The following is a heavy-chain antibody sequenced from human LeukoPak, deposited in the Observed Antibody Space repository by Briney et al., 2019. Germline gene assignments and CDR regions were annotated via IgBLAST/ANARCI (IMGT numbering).Heavy chain of an antibody. CDR1: GFLLSRYW. V-gene: IGHV3-7*05. CDR2: IKQDGTEK. J-gene: IGHJ4*02. CDR3: AKGEGDSGYSGYDSRPSFDY. D-gene: IGHD5-12*01. Sequence: GGSLRLSCAASGFLLSRYWMSWIRQAPGKGLEGVANIKQDGTEKHYIDSVKGRFTISRDNAKNSMFLQMNSLRAEDTAVYYCAKGEGDSGYSGYDSRPSFDYWGQGTLVTVSS.